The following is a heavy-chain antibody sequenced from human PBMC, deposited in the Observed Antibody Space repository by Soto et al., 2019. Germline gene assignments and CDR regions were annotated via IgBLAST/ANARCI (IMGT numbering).Heavy chain of an antibody. J-gene: IGHJ6*03. V-gene: IGHV1-8*01. Sequence: EASVKVSCKASGYTFTSYDINWVRQATGQGLEWMGWMNPNSGNTGYAQKFQGRVTMTRNTSISTAYMELSSLRSEDTAVYYCARGLYYDFWSSLKWDYYYYYMDVWGKGTTVTVSS. D-gene: IGHD3-3*01. CDR2: MNPNSGNT. CDR3: ARGLYYDFWSSLKWDYYYYYMDV. CDR1: GYTFTSYD.